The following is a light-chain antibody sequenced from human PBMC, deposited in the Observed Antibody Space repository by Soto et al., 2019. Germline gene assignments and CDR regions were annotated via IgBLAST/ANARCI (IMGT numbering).Light chain of an antibody. CDR2: GAF. CDR1: QSISSTY. Sequence: EIVLTQSPGTLSLSPGERATLFCRARQSISSTYLAWYQKKPGQAPRLLLYGAFNRATGIPDRFSGSGSGTDFTITISRLEPEDCAFYYCQQYGSSSFAFGPGTKVDIK. V-gene: IGKV3-20*01. J-gene: IGKJ3*01. CDR3: QQYGSSSFA.